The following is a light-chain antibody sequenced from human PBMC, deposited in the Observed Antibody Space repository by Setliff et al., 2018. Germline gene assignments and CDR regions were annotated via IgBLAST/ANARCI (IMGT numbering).Light chain of an antibody. J-gene: IGLJ1*01. CDR2: DVS. CDR1: SSDVGGYNY. Sequence: QSALTQPRSVSGSPGQSVTISCTGTSSDVGGYNYVSWYQQHPGKAPKLMIYDVSKRPSGISNRFSGSKSGNTASLTISGLQAEDEADYYCNSYSSSSAPQFGFGTGTKVTVL. V-gene: IGLV2-11*01. CDR3: NSYSSSSAPQFG.